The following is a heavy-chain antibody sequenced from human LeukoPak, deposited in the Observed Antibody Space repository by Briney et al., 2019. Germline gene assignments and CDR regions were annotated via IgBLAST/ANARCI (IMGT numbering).Heavy chain of an antibody. Sequence: PSETLSLACTVSGVSVSSDYWGWIRQPPGKGLEWIGIMYYSGSTYYNPSLKGRVTISVDTSKNQFSLKLSSVTAADTAVYYCARVPNWGGGYFDYWGQGTLVTVSS. V-gene: IGHV4-39*07. D-gene: IGHD7-27*01. CDR1: GVSVSSDY. CDR3: ARVPNWGGGYFDY. CDR2: MYYSGST. J-gene: IGHJ4*02.